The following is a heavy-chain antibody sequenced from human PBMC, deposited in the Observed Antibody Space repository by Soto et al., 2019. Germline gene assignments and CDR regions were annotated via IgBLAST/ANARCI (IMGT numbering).Heavy chain of an antibody. V-gene: IGHV2-26*01. D-gene: IGHD4-17*01. CDR2: FFSDAER. CDR1: GFSLTNGRMG. CDR3: ARMDGDYNYYGLDV. J-gene: IGHJ6*02. Sequence: QVTLKESGPVLVKPTETLTLTCSVSGFSLTNGRMGVSWIRQPPGKALEWLAHFFSDAERSYSTSMQSRLNMYKDSSGGQVVLTMTNMAPADTATYFCARMDGDYNYYGLDVWGHGIAVTVSS.